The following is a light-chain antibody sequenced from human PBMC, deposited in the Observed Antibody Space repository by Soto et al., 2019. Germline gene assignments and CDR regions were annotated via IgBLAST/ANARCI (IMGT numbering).Light chain of an antibody. J-gene: IGKJ2*01. V-gene: IGKV3-15*01. CDR3: QHYSGWPPV. CDR1: QSVSSN. Sequence: EIVRTQSPVTLSVSPGERATLSCRAIQSVSSNLAWYQQKPGQAPRLLIYKTSARATGIPARFSGSGSGTDFTLTISSLQSEDFALYYCQHYSGWPPVFGQGTKVEIK. CDR2: KTS.